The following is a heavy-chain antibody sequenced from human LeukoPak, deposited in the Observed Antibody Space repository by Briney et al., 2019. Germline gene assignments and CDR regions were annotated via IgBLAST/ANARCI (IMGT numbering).Heavy chain of an antibody. V-gene: IGHV3-74*01. CDR2: INSDGSST. Sequence: GGSLRLSCAASGFTFSGYWMHWVRQAPGKGLVWVSRINSDGSSTNYADSVKGRFTISRDNAKNTLYLQMNSLRAEDTAVYYCVRFSGWPRPFDYWGQGTQVTVSS. CDR3: VRFSGWPRPFDY. J-gene: IGHJ4*02. CDR1: GFTFSGYW. D-gene: IGHD6-19*01.